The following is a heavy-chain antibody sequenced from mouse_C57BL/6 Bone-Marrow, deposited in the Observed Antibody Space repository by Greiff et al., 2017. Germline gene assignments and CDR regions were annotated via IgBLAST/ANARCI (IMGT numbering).Heavy chain of an antibody. D-gene: IGHD1-1*01. CDR1: GYTFTSYG. V-gene: IGHV1-81*01. CDR2: IYPRSGNT. J-gene: IGHJ3*01. Sequence: VQLQQSGAELARPGASVKLSCKASGYTFTSYGISWVKQRTGQGLEWIGEIYPRSGNTYYTEKFKGKATLTADKSSSTAYMELRSLTSEDSAVYFCARFPIYYYGSAWFAYWGQGTLVTVSA. CDR3: ARFPIYYYGSAWFAY.